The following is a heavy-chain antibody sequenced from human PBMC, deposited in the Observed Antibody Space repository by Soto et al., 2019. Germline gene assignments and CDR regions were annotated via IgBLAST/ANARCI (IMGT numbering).Heavy chain of an antibody. Sequence: ASVKVSCKASGYSFSTYAIQWVRQAPGQRLEWMGWINADNGNTKYSQKFQGRVTITRDTSATTAYMELSSLRSEDTAVYYCARGGSDYGDYVHYYYHMDVWGKGTTVTVSS. J-gene: IGHJ6*03. D-gene: IGHD4-17*01. V-gene: IGHV1-3*01. CDR3: ARGGSDYGDYVHYYYHMDV. CDR1: GYSFSTYA. CDR2: INADNGNT.